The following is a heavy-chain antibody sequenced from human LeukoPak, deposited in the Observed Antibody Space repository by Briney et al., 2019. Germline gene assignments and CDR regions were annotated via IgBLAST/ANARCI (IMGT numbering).Heavy chain of an antibody. Sequence: SETLSLTCTVSGDSISGDYWSWIRQPAGKGLEWIGRVYTSGSTSFNPSLKSRVTMSVDTSKNQFSLKLRSVTAADTAVYYCARDLRGVHIVEYFDVWGRGTLVTVSS. CDR3: ARDLRGVHIVEYFDV. V-gene: IGHV4-4*07. J-gene: IGHJ2*01. D-gene: IGHD3-10*01. CDR2: VYTSGST. CDR1: GDSISGDY.